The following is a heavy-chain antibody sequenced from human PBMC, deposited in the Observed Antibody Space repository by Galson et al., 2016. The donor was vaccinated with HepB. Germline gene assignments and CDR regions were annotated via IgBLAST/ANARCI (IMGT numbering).Heavy chain of an antibody. CDR1: GITFSNCC. CDR2: IKHDGREI. Sequence: LRLPCAASGITFSNCCMNWVRQAPGKGLEWVANIKHDGREIYHVDSVRGRFTISRDNAKNPLYLQMHSLRAEDTAVYFVARGLVAATAVLTYWGQGTLVTVSS. V-gene: IGHV3-7*04. D-gene: IGHD2-21*02. CDR3: ARGLVAATAVLTY. J-gene: IGHJ4*02.